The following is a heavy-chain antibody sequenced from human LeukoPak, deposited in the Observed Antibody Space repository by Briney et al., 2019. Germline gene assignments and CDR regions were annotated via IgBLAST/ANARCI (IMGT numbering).Heavy chain of an antibody. CDR2: ISSSSSHI. CDR3: ARGSGYFDP. CDR1: GSSFSDYY. V-gene: IGHV3-11*05. Sequence: GGSLRLSCTASGSSFSDYYMSWIRQAPGRGLEWISYISSSSSHIKYADSVTGRFTTSRDNAERSVHLQMNRLRAEDTAVYYCARGSGYFDPWGRGTLVTV. J-gene: IGHJ2*01.